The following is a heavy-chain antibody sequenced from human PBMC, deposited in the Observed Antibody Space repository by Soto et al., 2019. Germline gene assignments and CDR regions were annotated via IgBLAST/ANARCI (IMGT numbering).Heavy chain of an antibody. Sequence: PGGSLRLSCAASGFTFSSYAMHWVRQAPGKGLEWVAVISYDGSNKYYADSVKGRFTISRDNSKNTLYLQMNSLRAEDTAVYYCASPAPFDYWGQGTLVTVSS. J-gene: IGHJ4*02. CDR2: ISYDGSNK. CDR3: ASPAPFDY. V-gene: IGHV3-30-3*01. CDR1: GFTFSSYA.